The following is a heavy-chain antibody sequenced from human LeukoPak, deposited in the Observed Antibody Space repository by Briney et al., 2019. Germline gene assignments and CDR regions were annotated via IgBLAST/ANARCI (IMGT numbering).Heavy chain of an antibody. CDR2: IRGGGDT. CDR3: SGHGSNSY. D-gene: IGHD6-13*01. Sequence: GGSLRLSCAASGFTFTNNALSWFRQAPGKGLEWVSDIRGGGDTYYAESVKGRFTISRDNSKNTLYLQMNSLRAEDTVLYYASGHGSNSYWGQGTLVTVSS. CDR1: GFTFTNNA. J-gene: IGHJ4*02. V-gene: IGHV3-23*01.